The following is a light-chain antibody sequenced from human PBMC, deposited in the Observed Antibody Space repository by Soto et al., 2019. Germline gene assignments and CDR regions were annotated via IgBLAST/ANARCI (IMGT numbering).Light chain of an antibody. CDR3: QQYAKT. V-gene: IGKV3-20*01. CDR1: QSVNTN. Sequence: EIVVTQSPATLSVSPGERATLSCRASQSVNTNFAWYQQKPGQAPRLLIYGASSRATGIPDRFSGSGSGTDFTLTISRLEPEDFAVYYCQQYAKTFGQGPRWIS. CDR2: GAS. J-gene: IGKJ1*01.